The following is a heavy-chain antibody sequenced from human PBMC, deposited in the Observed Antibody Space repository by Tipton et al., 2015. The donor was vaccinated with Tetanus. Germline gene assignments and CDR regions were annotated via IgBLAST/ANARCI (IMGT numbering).Heavy chain of an antibody. V-gene: IGHV3-53*01. CDR1: GFSVSSNY. CDR3: ARTMGANRYYY. Sequence: SLRLSCIASGFSVSSNYISWVRQAPGKGLEWVSVIYHDGNTYYGDSMKGRFATSRDNSKNTVYLQMNSLRAEDTAVYYCARTMGANRYYYWGPGTLLTVSS. CDR2: IYHDGNT. J-gene: IGHJ4*02. D-gene: IGHD3-10*01.